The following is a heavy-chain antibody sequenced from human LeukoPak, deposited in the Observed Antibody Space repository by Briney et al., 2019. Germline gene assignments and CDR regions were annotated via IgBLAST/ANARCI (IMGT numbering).Heavy chain of an antibody. J-gene: IGHJ4*02. D-gene: IGHD3-10*01. Sequence: SETLSLTCTVSGGSISSYYWSWIRQPAGKGLEWIGRIYTSGSTNYNPSLKSRVTMSVDTSKNQFSLKLSSVTAADTAVYYCARVVVTMVRGVIKDYFDYWGQGTLVTVSS. CDR2: IYTSGST. CDR1: GGSISSYY. V-gene: IGHV4-4*07. CDR3: ARVVVTMVRGVIKDYFDY.